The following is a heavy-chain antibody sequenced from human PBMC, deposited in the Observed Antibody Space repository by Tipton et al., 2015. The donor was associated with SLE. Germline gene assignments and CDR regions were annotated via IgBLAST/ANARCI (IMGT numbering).Heavy chain of an antibody. D-gene: IGHD3-10*01. CDR1: GGSFSGHQ. Sequence: TLSLTCAVYGGSFSGHQWSWIRQPPGKGLEWIGEINHSGGANYSPSLKSRVTMSVDTSKNQFSLKVTSVTAADTAVYYCARGGSNFLSGDYYYAFDVWGQGTTVTVSS. CDR2: INHSGGA. V-gene: IGHV4-34*01. CDR3: ARGGSNFLSGDYYYAFDV. J-gene: IGHJ6*02.